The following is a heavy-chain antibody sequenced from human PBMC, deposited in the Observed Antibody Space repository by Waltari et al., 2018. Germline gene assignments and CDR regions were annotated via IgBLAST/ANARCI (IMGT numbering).Heavy chain of an antibody. V-gene: IGHV4-38-2*01. CDR1: DYSIINGYY. Sequence: RESGPGLVRTSETLSLNCDVSDYSIINGYYWGWIRQPPGKGLEWIASINYSGNRYSNPSFESRVTISVDTSSNQFSLQLHSVTAADTAVYFCGRVGGSMTTYQTFRDHWGQGILVNVSS. CDR2: INYSGNR. J-gene: IGHJ5*02. CDR3: GRVGGSMTTYQTFRDH. D-gene: IGHD1-26*01.